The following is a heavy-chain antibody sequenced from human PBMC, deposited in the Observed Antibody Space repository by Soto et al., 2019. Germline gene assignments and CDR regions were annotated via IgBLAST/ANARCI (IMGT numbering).Heavy chain of an antibody. CDR2: IIPMIGRT. J-gene: IGHJ4*02. Sequence: QVQLVQSGAEVKKPGSSVKVSCKASGGTFNNYGIVLVRQAPGQGLEWMGGIIPMIGRTNYAQKFQGRVTLTADASRSTAYMELRSLRSEDTAVYYCASWDYDVLTGYSYDDWGQGTLVTVSS. CDR3: ASWDYDVLTGYSYDD. CDR1: GGTFNNYG. V-gene: IGHV1-69*01. D-gene: IGHD3-9*01.